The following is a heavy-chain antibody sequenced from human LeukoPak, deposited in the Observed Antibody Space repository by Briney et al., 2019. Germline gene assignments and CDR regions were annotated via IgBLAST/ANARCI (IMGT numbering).Heavy chain of an antibody. D-gene: IGHD3-22*01. CDR3: ARLGLLRDAFDI. V-gene: IGHV4-59*01. CDR1: GGSISSYY. CDR2: IYYSGST. Sequence: SETLSLTCTVSGGSISSYYWSWIRQPPGKGLEWIGYIYYSGSTNYNPSLKSRVTISVDTSKNQFSLKLSSVTAADTAVYYCARLGLLRDAFDIWGQGTMVTVSS. J-gene: IGHJ3*02.